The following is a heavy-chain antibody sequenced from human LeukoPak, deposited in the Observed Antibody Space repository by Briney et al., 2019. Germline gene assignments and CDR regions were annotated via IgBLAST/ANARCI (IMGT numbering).Heavy chain of an antibody. D-gene: IGHD3-10*01. Sequence: SETLSLTCTVSGGSISSSSYYWGWIRQPPGRGLEWIGSIYYSGSTYYNPSLKSRVTISVDTSKNQFSLKLSSVTAADTAVYYCAREKDRDYSGSGSSDYWGQGTLVTVSS. V-gene: IGHV4-39*07. CDR3: AREKDRDYSGSGSSDY. CDR1: GGSISSSSYY. CDR2: IYYSGST. J-gene: IGHJ4*02.